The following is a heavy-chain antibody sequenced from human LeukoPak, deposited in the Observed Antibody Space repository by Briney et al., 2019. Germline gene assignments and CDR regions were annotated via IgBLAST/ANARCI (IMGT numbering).Heavy chain of an antibody. CDR2: IIPIFGTA. V-gene: IGHV1-69*05. J-gene: IGHJ4*02. CDR1: GGTFSSYA. Sequence: SVKVSCKASGGTFSSYAISWVRQAPGQGLEWMGGIIPIFGTANYAQKFQGRVTITTDESTSTAYMELSGLRSEDTAVYYCTYSNYYDSSGYRFDYWGQGTLVTVSS. D-gene: IGHD3-22*01. CDR3: TYSNYYDSSGYRFDY.